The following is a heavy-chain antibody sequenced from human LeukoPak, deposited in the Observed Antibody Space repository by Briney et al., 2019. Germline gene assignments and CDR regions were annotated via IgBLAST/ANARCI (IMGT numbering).Heavy chain of an antibody. D-gene: IGHD6-13*01. J-gene: IGHJ4*02. V-gene: IGHV3-21*01. Sequence: PGGSLRLSCAASGFTFSSYSMDWVRQAPGKGLEWVSSISSSSGYIYYADSVKGRFTISRDNAKNSLYLQMNSLRAEDTAVYYCARWTQYSSSWYYDYWGQGTLVTVSS. CDR3: ARWTQYSSSWYYDY. CDR1: GFTFSSYS. CDR2: ISSSSGYI.